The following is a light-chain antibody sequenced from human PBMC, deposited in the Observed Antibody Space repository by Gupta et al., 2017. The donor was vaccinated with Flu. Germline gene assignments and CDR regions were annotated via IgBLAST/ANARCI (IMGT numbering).Light chain of an antibody. J-gene: IGLJ3*02. Sequence: QPASVSGPPGQSITISCTGTSSDVGGYNYVSWYQQHPGKAPKLMIYEVANRPSGVSNRFSGSKSGNTASLTISGLQAEDEADYYCSSYKSSSTLGVFGGGTKLTVL. V-gene: IGLV2-14*01. CDR2: EVA. CDR1: SSDVGGYNY. CDR3: SSYKSSSTLGV.